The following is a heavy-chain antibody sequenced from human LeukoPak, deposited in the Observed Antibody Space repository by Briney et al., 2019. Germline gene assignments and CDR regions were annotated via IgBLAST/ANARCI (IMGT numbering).Heavy chain of an antibody. V-gene: IGHV3-7*03. CDR3: ARKGSYFDY. CDR2: VNEDGSQQ. Sequence: GRSLRLSCAASGFTFSSYWMTWVRQAPGQGLESVAKVNEDGSQQYYVDSVKGRFTISRDNAKKALYLQMNSLRADDTAFYYCARKGSYFDYWGQGTLVTVSS. J-gene: IGHJ4*02. CDR1: GFTFSSYW.